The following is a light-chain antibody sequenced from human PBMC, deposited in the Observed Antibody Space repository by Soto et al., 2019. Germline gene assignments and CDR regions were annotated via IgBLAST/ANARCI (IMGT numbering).Light chain of an antibody. V-gene: IGKV3-15*01. J-gene: IGKJ1*01. CDR1: QSVSSN. CDR2: GAS. CDR3: QQYNNCPPET. Sequence: EIVMTQSPATLSVSPGERATLSCRASQSVSSNLAWYQQKPGQAPRLLIYGASTRATGIPARFSGSGSGTEFTPTISSLQSEDFAVYYCQQYNNCPPETFGQGTKVEIK.